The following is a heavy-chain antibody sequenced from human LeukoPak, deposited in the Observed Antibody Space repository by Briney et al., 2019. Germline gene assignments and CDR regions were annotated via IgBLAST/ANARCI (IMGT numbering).Heavy chain of an antibody. D-gene: IGHD5-12*01. CDR3: ARHTRPVSSGYENAFDI. V-gene: IGHV4-39*01. Sequence: SETLALTCTVSGGSIRSRNYYWDWIRQPPGKGLEWIGNFYDSGSTYYNPSLKSRVTISGDTSKNQFSLKLTSVTAADTAVYYCARHTRPVSSGYENAFDIWGQGTMVTVSS. CDR1: GGSIRSRNYY. J-gene: IGHJ3*02. CDR2: FYDSGST.